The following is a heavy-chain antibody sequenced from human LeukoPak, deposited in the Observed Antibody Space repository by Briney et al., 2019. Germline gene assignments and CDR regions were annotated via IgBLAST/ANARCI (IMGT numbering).Heavy chain of an antibody. CDR3: ARVLPGSGSYDY. CDR1: GFSFSTSD. CDR2: IGTVGDT. J-gene: IGHJ4*02. V-gene: IGHV3-13*04. D-gene: IGHD3-10*01. Sequence: GGSLRFSCAASGFSFSTSDMHWVRQSTGKGLEWVSAIGTVGDTYYAASVRGRFTISREDDKSSLYLQMNNLRVGDTAVYYCARVLPGSGSYDYWGQGTLVSVSS.